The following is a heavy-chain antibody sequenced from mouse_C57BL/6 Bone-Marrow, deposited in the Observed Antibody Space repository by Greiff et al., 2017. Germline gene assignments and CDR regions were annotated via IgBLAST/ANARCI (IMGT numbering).Heavy chain of an antibody. CDR3: ARSNYGNYFAWFAY. D-gene: IGHD2-1*01. J-gene: IGHJ3*01. CDR2: IYPGSGST. Sequence: QVQLQQPGAELVKPGASVTMSCKASGYTFTGYWITWVKQRPGQGLEWIGAIYPGSGSTTYNEKFKSKATLTVDTSSSTAYMQLSSLTSEDSAVYYCARSNYGNYFAWFAYWGQGTLVTVSA. CDR1: GYTFTGYW. V-gene: IGHV1-55*01.